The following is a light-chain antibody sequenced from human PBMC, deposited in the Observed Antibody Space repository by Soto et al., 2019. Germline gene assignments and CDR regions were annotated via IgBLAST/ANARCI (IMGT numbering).Light chain of an antibody. J-gene: IGLJ1*01. V-gene: IGLV2-14*01. CDR1: SSDVGDYNY. CDR3: SSYTSSRPYV. Sequence: QSALTQRASVSGSPGQSITISCTGTSSDVGDYNYVSWYQQPPGKAPKLMIYEVSTRPSGVSNRFTGSKSGNTASLTISGLQAEDEADYYCSSYTSSRPYVFGTGTKVTVL. CDR2: EVS.